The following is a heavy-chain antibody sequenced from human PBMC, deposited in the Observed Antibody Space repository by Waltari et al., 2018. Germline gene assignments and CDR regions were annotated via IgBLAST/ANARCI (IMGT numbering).Heavy chain of an antibody. J-gene: IGHJ5*02. CDR2: FDPEDGET. Sequence: QVQLVQSGAEVKKPGASVKVSCKVSRYTLTELSMHWVRQAPGKGLEWMGGFDPEDGETIYAQKVQGRVTRTEDTSTDTAYMELSSLRSEDTAVYYCATDSGSRGWFDPWGQGTLVTVSS. D-gene: IGHD6-25*01. CDR3: ATDSGSRGWFDP. CDR1: RYTLTELS. V-gene: IGHV1-24*01.